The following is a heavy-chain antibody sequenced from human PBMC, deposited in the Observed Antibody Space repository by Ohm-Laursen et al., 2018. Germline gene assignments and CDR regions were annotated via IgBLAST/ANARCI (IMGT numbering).Heavy chain of an antibody. D-gene: IGHD2-2*01. CDR1: GFTVSSNY. J-gene: IGHJ4*02. V-gene: IGHV3-23*01. CDR3: AKDKVIVVPTPSYYFDY. Sequence: SLRLSCTASGFTVSSNYMDWVRQAPGKGLEWVSAISGSGGSTYYADSVKGRFTISRDNSKNTLYLQMNSLRAEDTAVYYCAKDKVIVVPTPSYYFDYWGQGTLVTVSS. CDR2: ISGSGGST.